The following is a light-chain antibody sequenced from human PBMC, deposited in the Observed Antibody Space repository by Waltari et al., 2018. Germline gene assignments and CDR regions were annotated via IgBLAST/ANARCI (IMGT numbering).Light chain of an antibody. CDR3: QQYDYWPWT. J-gene: IGKJ1*01. V-gene: IGKV3D-15*01. CDR1: QSVGST. Sequence: IVMTQSPATLSLSPGESATLSCRARQSVGSTFAWFQQKPGQPPRLLSYGTSTTATGIPARFTGSGSGTEFSLTISSLQPEDFATYYCQQYDYWPWTFGQGTRVETK. CDR2: GTS.